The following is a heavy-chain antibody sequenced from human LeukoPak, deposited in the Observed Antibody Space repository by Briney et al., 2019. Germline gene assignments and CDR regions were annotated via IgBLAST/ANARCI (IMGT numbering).Heavy chain of an antibody. CDR2: INGTAINT. D-gene: IGHD4-17*01. V-gene: IGHV3-23*01. CDR3: AKVHYGDYEDGYYFDY. J-gene: IGHJ4*02. CDR1: GFTIMSSA. Sequence: PGGSLRLSCAASGFTIMSSAMNWVRQAPGKGLEWVSAINGTAINTDYADSVKGRFTISRDNAKNSLYLQMNSLRAEDTALYYCAKVHYGDYEDGYYFDYWGQGTLVTVSS.